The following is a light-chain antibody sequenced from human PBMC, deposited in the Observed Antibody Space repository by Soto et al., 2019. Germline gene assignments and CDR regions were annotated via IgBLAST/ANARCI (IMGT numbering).Light chain of an antibody. CDR2: GAS. J-gene: IGKJ1*01. Sequence: EIVMTQSPATLSVSPGERATLPCRASQSVSSNLAWYQQKPGQAPRLLIYGASTRATGIPARFSGSGSGTEFTLTISSLXSEDFAIYFCQQYNNWPPDRTFGQGTKVEIK. CDR3: QQYNNWPPDRT. V-gene: IGKV3-15*01. CDR1: QSVSSN.